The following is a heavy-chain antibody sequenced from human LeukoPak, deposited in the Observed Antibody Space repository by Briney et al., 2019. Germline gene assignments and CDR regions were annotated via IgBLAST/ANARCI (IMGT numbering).Heavy chain of an antibody. CDR2: IVVGSGNT. J-gene: IGHJ4*02. Sequence: TSVKVSCKASGFTFTSSAVQWVRQARGQRLEWIGWIVVGSGNTNYAQKFQERVTITRDMSTSTAYMGLSSLRSEDTAVYYCAAGTYYYDSSGYYPEDFDYWGQGTLVTVSS. CDR1: GFTFTSSA. CDR3: AAGTYYYDSSGYYPEDFDY. D-gene: IGHD3-22*01. V-gene: IGHV1-58*01.